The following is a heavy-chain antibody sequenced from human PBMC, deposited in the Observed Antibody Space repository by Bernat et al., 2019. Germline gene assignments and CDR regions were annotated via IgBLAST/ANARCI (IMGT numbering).Heavy chain of an antibody. D-gene: IGHD2-8*01. CDR2: IIPILGIA. V-gene: IGHV1-69*04. Sequence: QVQLVQSGAEVKKPGSSVKVSCKASGGTFSSYAISWVRQAPGQGLEWMGRIIPILGIANYAQKFQSRVTSTADKSTSTAYMELSSLRAEDTAVYYCASHDEYCTNGVCYHYWGQGTLVTVSS. CDR3: ASHDEYCTNGVCYHY. J-gene: IGHJ4*02. CDR1: GGTFSSYA.